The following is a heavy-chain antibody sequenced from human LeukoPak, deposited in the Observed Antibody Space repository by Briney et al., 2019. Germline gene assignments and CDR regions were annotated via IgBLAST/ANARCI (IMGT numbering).Heavy chain of an antibody. Sequence: GGSLRLSCAASGFTFSSYWMHWVRQAPGKGLEWVSSISSSSSYIYYADSVKGRFTISRDNAKNSLYLQMNSLRAEDTAVYYCARDHDLYCSGGSCSEFDYWGQGTLVTVSS. D-gene: IGHD2-15*01. CDR1: GFTFSSYW. V-gene: IGHV3-21*01. CDR3: ARDHDLYCSGGSCSEFDY. J-gene: IGHJ4*02. CDR2: ISSSSSYI.